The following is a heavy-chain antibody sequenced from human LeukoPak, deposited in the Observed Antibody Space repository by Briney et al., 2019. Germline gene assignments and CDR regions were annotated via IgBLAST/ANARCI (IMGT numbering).Heavy chain of an antibody. D-gene: IGHD2-15*01. CDR2: IYYSGST. V-gene: IGHV4-61*01. J-gene: IGHJ4*02. CDR1: GGSVSSGSYY. Sequence: SETLSLTCTVSGGSVSSGSYYWSWIRQPPGKGLEWTGYIYYSGSTNYNPSLKSRVTISVDTSKNQFSLKLSSVTAADTAVYYCARGSVAATPRFVYWGQGTLVTVSS. CDR3: ARGSVAATPRFVY.